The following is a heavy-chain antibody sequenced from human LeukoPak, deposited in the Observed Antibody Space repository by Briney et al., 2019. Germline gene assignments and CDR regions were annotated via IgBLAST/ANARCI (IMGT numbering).Heavy chain of an antibody. CDR3: TSWGDTTAEYFQR. Sequence: GGSLRLSCVVSGFTFNRCWLNWVRQAPGKGLEWVAHINPDGRDTYYVDSVKGRFTISRDNAQNSMYLQMNSLRVEDTAVYYRTSWGDTTAEYFQRWGQGTLVTVSS. J-gene: IGHJ1*01. CDR1: GFTFNRCW. CDR2: INPDGRDT. V-gene: IGHV3-7*01. D-gene: IGHD2-21*02.